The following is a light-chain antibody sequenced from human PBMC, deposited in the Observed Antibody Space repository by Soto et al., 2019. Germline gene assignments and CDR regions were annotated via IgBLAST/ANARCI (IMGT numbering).Light chain of an antibody. J-gene: IGKJ1*01. V-gene: IGKV3D-15*01. Sequence: EIVMTQSPATLSVSPGDGATLSCRASQSVDSNLAWYQQKPGQTPRLLIYGASTRPTGIPARFSGSGSGTEFTLTISSLQSEDSAVYYCQQYNNWPPWTFGQGTKVEIK. CDR3: QQYNNWPPWT. CDR1: QSVDSN. CDR2: GAS.